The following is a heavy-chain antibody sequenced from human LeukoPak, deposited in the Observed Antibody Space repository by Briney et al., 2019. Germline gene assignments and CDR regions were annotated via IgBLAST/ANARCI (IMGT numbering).Heavy chain of an antibody. CDR2: IIPIFGTA. V-gene: IGHV1-69*13. CDR1: GGTFSIYA. Sequence: SVKVSCKASGGTFSIYAISWVRQAPGQGREWMGGIIPIFGTANYAQKFQGRVTIPPAESTSTAYRELSSVRSEDTAVYYCASPPGYCSSTSCNGAFDIWGQGTMVTVSS. CDR3: ASPPGYCSSTSCNGAFDI. J-gene: IGHJ3*02. D-gene: IGHD2-2*01.